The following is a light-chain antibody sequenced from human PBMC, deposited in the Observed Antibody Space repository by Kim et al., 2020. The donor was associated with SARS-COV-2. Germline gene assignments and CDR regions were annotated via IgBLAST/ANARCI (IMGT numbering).Light chain of an antibody. Sequence: SYELTQPPSVSVSPGQTARITCSGDALPKQYAYWYQQKPGQAPVLVIYKDCERPSGIPERFSGSSSGTTVTLTISGVQAEDEADYYCQSADSSGTCWVFG. J-gene: IGLJ3*02. CDR3: QSADSSGTCWV. CDR1: ALPKQY. CDR2: KDC. V-gene: IGLV3-25*03.